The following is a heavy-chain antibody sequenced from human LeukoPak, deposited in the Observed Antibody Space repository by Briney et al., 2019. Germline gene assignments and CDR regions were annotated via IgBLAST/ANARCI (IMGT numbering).Heavy chain of an antibody. CDR3: ARGSLGYCSGGSCFSGDY. Sequence: GASVKVSCKASGYTFTGYYMHWVRQAPGQGLEWMGWINPNSGGTNYAQKFQGRVTMTRDTSISTAYMELSRLRSDDTAVYYCARGSLGYCSGGSCFSGDYWGQGTLVTVSS. J-gene: IGHJ4*02. D-gene: IGHD2-15*01. CDR2: INPNSGGT. CDR1: GYTFTGYY. V-gene: IGHV1-2*02.